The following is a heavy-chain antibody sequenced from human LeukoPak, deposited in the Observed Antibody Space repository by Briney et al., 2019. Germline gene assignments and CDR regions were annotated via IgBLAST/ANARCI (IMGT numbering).Heavy chain of an antibody. J-gene: IGHJ4*02. D-gene: IGHD2-2*01. CDR2: ISANGLTT. V-gene: IGHV3-64D*06. CDR1: GFTFSSYA. Sequence: PGGSLRLSCSASGFTFSSYAMSWVRQAPGKGPEYVSAISANGLTTYYADSVKGRFTISRDNSKNTLYLQMSSLRAEDTSMYSCVKGYCSTTSCHLNYWGQGTLVTVSS. CDR3: VKGYCSTTSCHLNY.